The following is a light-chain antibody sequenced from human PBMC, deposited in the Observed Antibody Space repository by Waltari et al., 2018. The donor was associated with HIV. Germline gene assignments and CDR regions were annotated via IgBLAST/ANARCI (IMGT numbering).Light chain of an antibody. V-gene: IGKV3-20*01. CDR1: QSVSSSY. CDR2: GAS. J-gene: IGKJ4*01. CDR3: QQYGSSPLT. Sequence: EIVLTQSPGTLSLSPGERATLPCRASQSVSSSYLAWYQQKPGQAPRLLTYGASSRATGIPDRFSGSGSGTDFTLTISRLEPEDFAVYYCQQYGSSPLTFGGGTKVEIK.